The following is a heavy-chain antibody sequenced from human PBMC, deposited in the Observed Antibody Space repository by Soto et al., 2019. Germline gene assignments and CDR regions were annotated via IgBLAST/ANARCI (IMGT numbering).Heavy chain of an antibody. J-gene: IGHJ4*02. CDR1: GGSISSAGYC. CDR3: ARASTYQLLFEC. Sequence: TLXLAGAVYGGSISSAGYCWSWIRQPPGKGLEWIGYIYHSGSTYYNPSLKSRVTISVDRSKNQLSLKLSTVTAADTAVYYCARASTYQLLFECWGQGTLGPGSS. V-gene: IGHV4-30-2*01. CDR2: IYHSGST. D-gene: IGHD2-2*01.